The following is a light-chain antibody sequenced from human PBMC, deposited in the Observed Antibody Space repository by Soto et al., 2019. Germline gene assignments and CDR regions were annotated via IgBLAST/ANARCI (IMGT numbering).Light chain of an antibody. CDR2: DAS. CDR3: QQYNSYSQFT. CDR1: QSISSW. Sequence: DIQMTQSPSTLSASVGDRVTITCRASQSISSWLAWYQQKPGKAPKRLIYDASSLESGVPSRFSGSGSGTEFTLTIRSLQPDDFATYYCQQYNSYSQFTFGPGTKVDIK. V-gene: IGKV1-5*01. J-gene: IGKJ3*01.